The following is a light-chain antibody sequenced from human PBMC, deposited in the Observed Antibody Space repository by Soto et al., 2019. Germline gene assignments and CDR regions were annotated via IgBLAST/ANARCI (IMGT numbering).Light chain of an antibody. V-gene: IGKV3-20*01. CDR1: QSVSNNY. Sequence: EIGLTQSPGTLSLSPGERATLSCRASQSVSNNYLAWYQQKPGQAPRLLIYGASSRATGIPDRFSGSGSGTDFTLTISRLEPEDFAVYYCQQYGSSPEFGQGTKVEIK. CDR3: QQYGSSPE. J-gene: IGKJ1*01. CDR2: GAS.